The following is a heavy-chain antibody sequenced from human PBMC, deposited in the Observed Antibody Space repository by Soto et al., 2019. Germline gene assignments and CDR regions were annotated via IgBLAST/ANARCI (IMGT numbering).Heavy chain of an antibody. Sequence: GGSLRLSCVVSGFTFSTYSINWVRQAPGKGLEWVSSISSRSDIYYADSVKGRFTISRDNAKNSVSLQMNSLRAEDTAVYYCAREYTAWPLAYGLDVWGQGTTVTVSS. CDR1: GFTFSTYS. V-gene: IGHV3-21*01. D-gene: IGHD2-2*02. J-gene: IGHJ6*02. CDR2: ISSRSDI. CDR3: AREYTAWPLAYGLDV.